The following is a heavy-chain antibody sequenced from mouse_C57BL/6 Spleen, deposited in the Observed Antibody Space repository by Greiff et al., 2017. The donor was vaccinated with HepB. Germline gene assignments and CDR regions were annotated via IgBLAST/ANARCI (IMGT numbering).Heavy chain of an antibody. CDR1: GYTFTSYW. CDR3: ARDYYGSSFYYYAMDY. J-gene: IGHJ4*01. CDR2: IYPGSGST. D-gene: IGHD1-1*01. V-gene: IGHV1-55*01. Sequence: QVQLQQPGAELVKPGASVKMSCKASGYTFTSYWITWVKQRPGQGLEWIGEIYPGSGSTNYNEKFKSKATLTVETSSSPAYMQLSSLTSEDSAVYYCARDYYGSSFYYYAMDYWGQGTSVTVSS.